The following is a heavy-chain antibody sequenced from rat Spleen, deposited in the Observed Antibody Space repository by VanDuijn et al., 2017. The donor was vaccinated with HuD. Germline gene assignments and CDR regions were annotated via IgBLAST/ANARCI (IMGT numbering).Heavy chain of an antibody. D-gene: IGHD1-1*01. Sequence: EVQVVESGGGLVQPKGSLKLSCAASEFTFSNYGMHWIRQAPTKGLEWVASISPSGGSTYYRDSVRGRFTISRDNAKSTLYLQMNSLRSEDTATYYCTTVIQGHGFAYWGQGTLVTVSS. V-gene: IGHV5-19*01. CDR3: TTVIQGHGFAY. CDR1: EFTFSNYG. CDR2: ISPSGGST. J-gene: IGHJ3*01.